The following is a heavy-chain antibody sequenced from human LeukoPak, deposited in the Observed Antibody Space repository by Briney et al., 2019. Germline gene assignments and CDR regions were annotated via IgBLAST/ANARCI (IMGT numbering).Heavy chain of an antibody. Sequence: GGSLRLSCAASGFTFSSYSMNWVRQAPGKGLEWVSYISSSSSTIYYADSVKGRFTISRDNAKNSLYLQMNSLRAEDTAVYYCARDSDRGWFDPWGQGTLVTVSS. CDR1: GFTFSSYS. J-gene: IGHJ5*02. CDR3: ARDSDRGWFDP. CDR2: ISSSSSTI. D-gene: IGHD1-14*01. V-gene: IGHV3-48*01.